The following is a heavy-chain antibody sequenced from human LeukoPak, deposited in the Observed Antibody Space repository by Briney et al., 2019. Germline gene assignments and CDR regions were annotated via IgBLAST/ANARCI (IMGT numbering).Heavy chain of an antibody. CDR3: ARVGIAAAGTFDY. Sequence: PSEALSLTCAVYGGSFSGYYWSWIRQPPGKGLEWIGEINHSGSTNYNPSLKSRATISVDTSKNQFSLKLSSVTAADTAVYYCARVGIAAAGTFDYWGQGTLVTVSS. D-gene: IGHD6-13*01. V-gene: IGHV4-34*01. J-gene: IGHJ4*02. CDR2: INHSGST. CDR1: GGSFSGYY.